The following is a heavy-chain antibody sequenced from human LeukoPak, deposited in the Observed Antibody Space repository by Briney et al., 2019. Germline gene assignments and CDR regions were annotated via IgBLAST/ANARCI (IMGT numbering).Heavy chain of an antibody. V-gene: IGHV1-69*13. CDR2: IIPICGRA. J-gene: IGHJ3*02. CDR3: ARDPRIAVAGTGGPAFDI. Sequence: ASVKVSCKASGGTFSSYAISWVRQAPGQGLEWVGGIIPICGRANYAQKFQGRVTITADESTSTAYMELSSLRSEDTAVYYCARDPRIAVAGTGGPAFDIWGQGTMATVSS. CDR1: GGTFSSYA. D-gene: IGHD6-19*01.